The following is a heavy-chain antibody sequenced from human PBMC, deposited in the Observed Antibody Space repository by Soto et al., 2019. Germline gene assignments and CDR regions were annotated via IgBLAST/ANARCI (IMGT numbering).Heavy chain of an antibody. V-gene: IGHV3-33*01. D-gene: IGHD3-9*01. J-gene: IGHJ4*02. CDR2: IWNDGSNK. Sequence: QVQLVESGGGVVQPGRSLRLSCAASGFIFSSYGMHWVRQAPGKGLEWVAAIWNDGSNKDYAHSVKGRFTISRANSKKTGYLQMNSLRGEDTAMYYCTREDEILTGFDYWGQGTLVTVSS. CDR3: TREDEILTGFDY. CDR1: GFIFSSYG.